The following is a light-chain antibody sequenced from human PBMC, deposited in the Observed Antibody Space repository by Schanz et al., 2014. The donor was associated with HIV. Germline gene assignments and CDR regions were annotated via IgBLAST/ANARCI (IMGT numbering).Light chain of an antibody. CDR3: GAWDGGLSALV. CDR1: TSNIGDNY. J-gene: IGLJ2*01. CDR2: DNG. Sequence: QSVLTQPPSVSAAPGQKVTISCSGSTSNIGDNYVSWYQQFPGTAPKLLIYDNGRRASGIPDRFSGSKSGTSATLGITGLQTGDEADYYCGAWDGGLSALVFGGGTKLTVL. V-gene: IGLV1-51*01.